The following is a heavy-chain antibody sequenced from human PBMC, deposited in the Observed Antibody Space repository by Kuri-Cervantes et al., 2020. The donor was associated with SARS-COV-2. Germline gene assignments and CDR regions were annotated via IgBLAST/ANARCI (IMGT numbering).Heavy chain of an antibody. V-gene: IGHV4-30-4*08. CDR1: GGSISSGGYS. D-gene: IGHD2-2*02. CDR3: ARDRDIVVVPAAISGYYYGMDV. J-gene: IGHJ6*02. Sequence: LRLSCAVSGGSISSGGYSWSWIRQPPGKGLEWIGYIYYSGSTYYNPSLKSRVTISVDTSKNQFSLKLSSVTAADTAVYYCARDRDIVVVPAAISGYYYGMDVWGQGTTVTVSS. CDR2: IYYSGST.